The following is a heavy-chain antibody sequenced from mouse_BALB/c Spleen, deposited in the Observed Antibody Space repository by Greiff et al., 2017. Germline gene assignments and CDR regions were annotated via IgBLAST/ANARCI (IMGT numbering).Heavy chain of an antibody. CDR1: GFNIKDTY. D-gene: IGHD1-1*02. CDR2: IDPANGNT. CDR3: ARDFYGPTFDY. J-gene: IGHJ2*01. Sequence: VQLQHSGAELVKPGASVKLSCTASGFNIKDTYMHWVKQRPEQGLEWIGRIDPANGNTKYDPKFQGKATITADTSSNTAYLQLSSLTSEDTAVYYCARDFYGPTFDYWGQGTTLTVSS. V-gene: IGHV14-3*02.